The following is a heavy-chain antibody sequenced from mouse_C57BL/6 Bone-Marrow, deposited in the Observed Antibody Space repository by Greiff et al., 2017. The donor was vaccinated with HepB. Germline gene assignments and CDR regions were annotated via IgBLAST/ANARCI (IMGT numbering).Heavy chain of an antibody. J-gene: IGHJ2*01. V-gene: IGHV1-74*01. CDR2: IHPSDSDT. D-gene: IGHD2-1*01. CDR3: AIPSTRSYFDY. CDR1: GYTFTSYW. Sequence: QVQLQQPGAELVKPGASVKVSCKASGYTFTSYWMHWVKQRPGQGLEWIGRIHPSDSDTNYNQKFKGKATLTVDKSSSTADMQLSSLTSEDSAVYYCAIPSTRSYFDYWGQGTTLTVSS.